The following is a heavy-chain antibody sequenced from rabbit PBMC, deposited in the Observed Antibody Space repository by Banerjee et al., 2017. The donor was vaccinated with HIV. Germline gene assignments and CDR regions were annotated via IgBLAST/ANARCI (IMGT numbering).Heavy chain of an antibody. CDR2: INTSSGST. J-gene: IGHJ4*01. V-gene: IGHV1S40*01. D-gene: IGHD8-1*01. CDR3: AGGSYYVGFNL. CDR1: GFSFSSGYY. Sequence: QQLVESGGGLVKPGASLTLTCTASGFSFSSGYYMCWVRQAPGKGLEWIACINTSSGSTVYATWAKGRFTISRTSSTTVSLQMTSLTAADTATYSCAGGSYYVGFNLWGPGTLVTVS.